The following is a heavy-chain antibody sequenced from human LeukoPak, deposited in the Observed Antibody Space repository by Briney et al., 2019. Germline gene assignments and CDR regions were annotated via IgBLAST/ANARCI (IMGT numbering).Heavy chain of an antibody. J-gene: IGHJ4*02. Sequence: PGGSLRLSCAASEFIFSAYWMTWVRQAPGKGLEWVANINQDGSEKYYVDSVKGRFTISRDNAKKSLFLQMNSLTAEDTALYYCVRSLGWSGTRDYWGQGTLVTVSS. V-gene: IGHV3-7*01. CDR1: EFIFSAYW. D-gene: IGHD3-10*01. CDR2: INQDGSEK. CDR3: VRSLGWSGTRDY.